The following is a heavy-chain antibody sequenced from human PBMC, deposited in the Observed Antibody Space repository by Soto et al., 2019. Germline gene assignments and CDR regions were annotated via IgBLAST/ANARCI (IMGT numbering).Heavy chain of an antibody. CDR1: GGSISSGDYY. V-gene: IGHV4-30-4*01. D-gene: IGHD2-2*01. Sequence: SETLSLTCSVSGGSISSGDYYWSWIRQPPGKGLEWIGYIHYSGTTYYNPSLKSRVFISVDTSKKLFSLRLSSVTAADTAVYYCARGVIAVLPPAMSWFDPWGQGTLVTVSS. CDR3: ARGVIAVLPPAMSWFDP. J-gene: IGHJ5*02. CDR2: IHYSGTT.